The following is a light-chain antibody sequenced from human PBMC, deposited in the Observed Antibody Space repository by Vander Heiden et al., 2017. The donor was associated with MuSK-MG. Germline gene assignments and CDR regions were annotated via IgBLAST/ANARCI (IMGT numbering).Light chain of an antibody. CDR2: LGS. Sequence: DIVTTPSPLPLPVTPGEPASISCRSSQSLLHSNGYNYLDWYLQKPGQSPQLLIYLGSNRASGVPDRFSGSGSGTDFTLKISRVEAEDVGVYYCRQALQTPRTFGQGTKVEIK. V-gene: IGKV2-28*01. CDR1: QSLLHSNGYNY. J-gene: IGKJ1*01. CDR3: RQALQTPRT.